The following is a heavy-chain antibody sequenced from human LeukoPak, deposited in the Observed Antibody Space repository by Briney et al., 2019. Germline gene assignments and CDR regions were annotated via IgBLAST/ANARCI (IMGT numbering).Heavy chain of an antibody. J-gene: IGHJ4*02. D-gene: IGHD3-10*01. CDR2: INHSGST. V-gene: IGHV4-34*01. CDR3: ARGDPAGLFDS. CDR1: GGSFSGYY. Sequence: TTSETLSLTCAVYGGSFSGYYWSWIRQPPGKGLEWIGEINHSGSTNANPSLESRVTVSVDTSKKYCSLNLTSVTAADTAVYFCARGDPAGLFDSWGQGHLVTVSS.